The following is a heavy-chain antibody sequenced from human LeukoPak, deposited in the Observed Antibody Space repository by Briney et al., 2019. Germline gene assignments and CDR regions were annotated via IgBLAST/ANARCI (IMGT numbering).Heavy chain of an antibody. J-gene: IGHJ4*02. V-gene: IGHV4-34*01. CDR1: GGSFSGYC. Sequence: SETLSLTCAVYGGSFSGYCWSWIRQPPGKGLEWIGEINHSGSTNYNPSLKSRVTISVDTSKNQFSLKLSSVTAADTAVYYCARGDAGHFDYWGQGTLVTVSS. CDR2: INHSGST. D-gene: IGHD2-8*01. CDR3: ARGDAGHFDY.